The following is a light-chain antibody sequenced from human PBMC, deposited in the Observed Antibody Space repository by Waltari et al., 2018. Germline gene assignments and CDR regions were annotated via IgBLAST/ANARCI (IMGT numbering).Light chain of an antibody. CDR2: DNN. Sequence: QSVLTQPPSVSAAPGQKVTISCSGTSSNIGDNYISWYQQVPGTAPKPLFYDNNERPSGIPDRFSGSKSGTSATLAITGLQTGDEADYYCGTWDSSLSVVVFGGGTKLTVL. V-gene: IGLV1-51*01. J-gene: IGLJ2*01. CDR3: GTWDSSLSVVV. CDR1: SSNIGDNY.